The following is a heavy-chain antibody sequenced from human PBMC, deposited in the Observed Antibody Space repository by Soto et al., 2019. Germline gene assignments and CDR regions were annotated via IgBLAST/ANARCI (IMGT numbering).Heavy chain of an antibody. D-gene: IGHD3-10*01. J-gene: IGHJ6*03. CDR3: ARHYGYYSHYMDV. CDR2: IYYSGST. CDR1: GDSISNNNFY. Sequence: SETLSLTCTVSGDSISNNNFYWGWIRQPPGKGLEWIGTIYYSGSTYYNPSLKSRVTISVDTSNNRLSLKLSFVTAADTAVYYCARHYGYYSHYMDVWTKGTTVTVSS. V-gene: IGHV4-39*01.